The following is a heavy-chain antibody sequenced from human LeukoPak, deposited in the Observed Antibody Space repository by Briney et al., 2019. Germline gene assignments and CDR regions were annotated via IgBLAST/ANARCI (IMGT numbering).Heavy chain of an antibody. CDR1: GFTFSSYS. CDR2: ISSSSSYI. V-gene: IGHV3-21*01. D-gene: IGHD5-24*01. CDR3: ARVGDGYNYGYFDY. J-gene: IGHJ4*02. Sequence: SGGSLRLSCAASGFTFSSYSMNWVRQAPGKGLEWVSSISSSSSYIYYADSVKGRFTISRDNAKNSLYLQMNSLRAEDTAVYYCARVGDGYNYGYFDYWGQGTLVTVSS.